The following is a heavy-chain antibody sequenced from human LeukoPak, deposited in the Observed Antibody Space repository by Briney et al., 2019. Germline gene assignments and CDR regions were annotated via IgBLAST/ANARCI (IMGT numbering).Heavy chain of an antibody. V-gene: IGHV3-66*01. Sequence: AGGSLRLSCAASGFTVSSDYMSWVRQAPGKGLEWVSVIYSGGSTYYADSVKGRFTISRDNSKNTLYLQMNSLRAEDTAVYYCARVPQDYYGKGVWGQGPTVTVSS. CDR2: IYSGGST. CDR3: ARVPQDYYGKGV. J-gene: IGHJ6*02. CDR1: GFTVSSDY.